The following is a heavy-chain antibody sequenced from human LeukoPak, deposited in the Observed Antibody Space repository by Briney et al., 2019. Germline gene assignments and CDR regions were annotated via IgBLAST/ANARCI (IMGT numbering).Heavy chain of an antibody. CDR1: GDSVSSNSAA. CDR2: TFYRSKWKN. D-gene: IGHD2-15*01. Sequence: SQTLSLTCAISGDSVSSNSAAWNWIRQSPSRGLEWLGRTFYRSKWKNGYAVSVKSRIRINPDTSKNQFSLQLSSVTPEDTAVYYCARVVGGSPDYWGQGTLVTVSS. J-gene: IGHJ4*02. V-gene: IGHV6-1*01. CDR3: ARVVGGSPDY.